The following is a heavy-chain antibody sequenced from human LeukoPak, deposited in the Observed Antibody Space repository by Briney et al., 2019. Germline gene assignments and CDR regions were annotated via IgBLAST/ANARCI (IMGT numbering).Heavy chain of an antibody. J-gene: IGHJ3*02. CDR2: ISYDGSNK. V-gene: IGHV3-30-3*01. CDR3: ARVLRPEDAFDI. D-gene: IGHD3-3*01. Sequence: PGGSLRLSCAASGFTFSSYAMHWVRQAPGKGLEWVAVISYDGSNKYYADSVKGRFTISRDNSKNTLYLQMNSLRAEDTAVYYCARVLRPEDAFDIWGQGTMVTVSS. CDR1: GFTFSSYA.